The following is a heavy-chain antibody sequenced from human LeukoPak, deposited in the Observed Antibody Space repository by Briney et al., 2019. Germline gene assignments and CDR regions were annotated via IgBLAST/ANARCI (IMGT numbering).Heavy chain of an antibody. V-gene: IGHV1-46*01. J-gene: IGHJ4*02. CDR3: ARDCSSTSCYSEGDY. CDR2: INPSGGST. CDR1: GYTFTSYY. D-gene: IGHD2-2*01. Sequence: ASVKVSCKASGYTFTSYYMHWVRQAPGQGLEWMGIINPSGGSTSYAQKFQGRVTMTRDTSTSTVYMELSSLRSEDTAVYYCARDCSSTSCYSEGDYWGQGTLVTVSS.